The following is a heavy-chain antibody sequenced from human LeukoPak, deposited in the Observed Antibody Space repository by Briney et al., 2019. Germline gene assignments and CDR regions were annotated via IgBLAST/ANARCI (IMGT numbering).Heavy chain of an antibody. CDR3: ARDSEGFGELLSWFDL. D-gene: IGHD3-10*01. Sequence: SVKVSCKASGGTFRSYAISWVRQAPGQGLEWMGGIIPMFDTANYAQKFQGRVTITADESTGTVYMELHSLRSEDTALYYCARDSEGFGELLSWFDLWGQGTLVTVSS. CDR1: GGTFRSYA. V-gene: IGHV1-69*13. CDR2: IIPMFDTA. J-gene: IGHJ5*02.